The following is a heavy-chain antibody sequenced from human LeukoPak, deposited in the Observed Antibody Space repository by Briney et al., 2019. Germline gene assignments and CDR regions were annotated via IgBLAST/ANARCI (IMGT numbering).Heavy chain of an antibody. V-gene: IGHV4-30-4*01. Sequence: SETLSLTCTVSGGSISSGDYYWSWIRQPPGKGLEWIGYIYYSGSTYYNPSLKSRVTISVDTSKNQFSLKLSSVTAADTAVYYCARVSVAYLYFAYWGQGTLVTVSS. CDR3: ARVSVAYLYFAY. CDR2: IYYSGST. J-gene: IGHJ4*02. CDR1: GGSISSGDYY. D-gene: IGHD6-19*01.